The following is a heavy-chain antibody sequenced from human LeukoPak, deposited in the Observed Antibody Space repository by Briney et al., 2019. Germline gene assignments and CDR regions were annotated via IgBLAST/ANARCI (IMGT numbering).Heavy chain of an antibody. J-gene: IGHJ4*02. V-gene: IGHV6-1*01. CDR1: GDSVSNKNTA. CDR2: TYYRSKWHN. D-gene: IGHD3-22*01. Sequence: SQTLSLTCAISGDSVSNKNTAWNWIRQSPSRGLEWLGRTYYRSKWHNGYAVSVKSRITINPDTSKNQFSLQLNSVTPEDTAVYYCATYYYDSSGYYRFDYWGQGTLVTVSS. CDR3: ATYYYDSSGYYRFDY.